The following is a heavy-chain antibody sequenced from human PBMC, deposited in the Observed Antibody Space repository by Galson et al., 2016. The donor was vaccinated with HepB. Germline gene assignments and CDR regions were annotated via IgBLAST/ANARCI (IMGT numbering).Heavy chain of an antibody. J-gene: IGHJ6*02. V-gene: IGHV1-24*01. CDR1: GYTLSEIS. Sequence: SVKVSCKVSGYTLSEISMHWVRQAPGKGLEWMGGFDPEDGETTHAQKFEGRVTMTEDTSTDTAYMELSSLRSEDTAVYYCASTGGSREYDLWSGHDYYGMDVWGQGTTVP. D-gene: IGHD3-3*01. CDR2: FDPEDGET. CDR3: ASTGGSREYDLWSGHDYYGMDV.